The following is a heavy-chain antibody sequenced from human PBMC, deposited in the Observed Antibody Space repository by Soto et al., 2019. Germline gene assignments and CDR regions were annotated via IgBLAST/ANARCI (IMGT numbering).Heavy chain of an antibody. Sequence: SVKVSCKASGGTFSSYAISWVRQAPGQGLEWMGGIIPIFGTANYAQKFQGRVTITADESTSTAYMELSSLRSEDTAVYYCARDVVQDDIDHVDKWFDPWGQGTLVTVSS. CDR1: GGTFSSYA. CDR3: ARDVVQDDIDHVDKWFDP. D-gene: IGHD2-2*02. CDR2: IIPIFGTA. V-gene: IGHV1-69*13. J-gene: IGHJ5*02.